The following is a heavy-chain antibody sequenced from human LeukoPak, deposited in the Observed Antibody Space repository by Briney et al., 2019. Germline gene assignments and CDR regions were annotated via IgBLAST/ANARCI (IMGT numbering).Heavy chain of an antibody. Sequence: GGSLRLSCAASGFTFSSYGMHWVRQAPGEGLEWVAVISYDGSNKYYADSVKGRFTISRDNSKNTLYLQMNSLRAEDTAVYYCANTGDYDTSPPFDYWGQGTLVTVSS. CDR1: GFTFSSYG. V-gene: IGHV3-30*18. CDR2: ISYDGSNK. J-gene: IGHJ4*02. CDR3: ANTGDYDTSPPFDY. D-gene: IGHD4-17*01.